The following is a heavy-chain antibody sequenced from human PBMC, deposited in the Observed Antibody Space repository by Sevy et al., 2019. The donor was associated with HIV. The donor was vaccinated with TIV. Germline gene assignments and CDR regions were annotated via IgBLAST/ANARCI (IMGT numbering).Heavy chain of an antibody. CDR2: IFPADSDT. Sequence: GESLKISCKASGYSFTTSWIGWVRQMPGKGLEWMGIIFPADSDTRYSPSCQGQVTISADNSISTAYLQWSSLKASDTDMYYCARARGIPHYYYGMDVWGQGTTVTVSS. CDR3: ARARGIPHYYYGMDV. CDR1: GYSFTTSW. V-gene: IGHV5-51*01. D-gene: IGHD1-26*01. J-gene: IGHJ6*02.